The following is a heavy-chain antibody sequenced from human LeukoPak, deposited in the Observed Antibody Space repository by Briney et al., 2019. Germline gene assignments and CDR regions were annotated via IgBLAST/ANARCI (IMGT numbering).Heavy chain of an antibody. CDR2: IYSGGST. J-gene: IGHJ5*02. CDR3: ARAGGYGDYRFDP. CDR1: GFTVSSNY. D-gene: IGHD4-17*01. Sequence: GGSLRLFCAASGFTVSSNYMSWVRQAPGKGLEWVSVIYSGGSTYYADSVKGRFTISRDNSKNTLYLQMNSLRAEDTAVYYCARAGGYGDYRFDPWGQGTLVTVSS. V-gene: IGHV3-53*01.